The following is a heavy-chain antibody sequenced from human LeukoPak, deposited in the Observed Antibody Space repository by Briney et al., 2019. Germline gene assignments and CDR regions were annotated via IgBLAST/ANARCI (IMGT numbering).Heavy chain of an antibody. D-gene: IGHD3-22*01. CDR3: AKISGGYYDSSGYYSYYYYMDV. V-gene: IGHV3-48*01. CDR1: GFTFNNYA. Sequence: GGSLRLSCAASGFTFNNYAMNWVRQAPGKGLEWISYISGSGTIYYADSVKGRFTISRDNAQRLVYLQMNSLRAEDTAVYYCAKISGGYYDSSGYYSYYYYMDVWGKGTTVTVSS. CDR2: ISGSGTI. J-gene: IGHJ6*03.